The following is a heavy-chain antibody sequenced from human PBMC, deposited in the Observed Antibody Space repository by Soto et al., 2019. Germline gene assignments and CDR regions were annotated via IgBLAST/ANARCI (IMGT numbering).Heavy chain of an antibody. J-gene: IGHJ6*02. Sequence: QVQLVQSGAEVKKPGSSVKVSCKASGGTFSSYAISWVRQAPGQGLEWMGGIIPIFGTANYAQKFQGRVTIIADESTSTAYMELSSLRSEDTAVYYCARSYSRAAGTSYYYYGMDVWGQGTTVTVSS. CDR2: IIPIFGTA. CDR1: GGTFSSYA. D-gene: IGHD6-13*01. V-gene: IGHV1-69*01. CDR3: ARSYSRAAGTSYYYYGMDV.